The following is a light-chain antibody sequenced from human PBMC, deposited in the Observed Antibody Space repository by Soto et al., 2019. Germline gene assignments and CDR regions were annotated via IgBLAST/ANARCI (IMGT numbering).Light chain of an antibody. Sequence: QSVLTQPPSASGSPGQSVTISCTGTSNDVGGYNFVSWYQQHPGKAPKLMISEVTKRPSGVPDRFSGSKSGNTASLTVSGLQAEDEADYYCSSYGGSNNVVFGGGTKLTVL. CDR2: EVT. CDR1: SNDVGGYNF. CDR3: SSYGGSNNVV. J-gene: IGLJ2*01. V-gene: IGLV2-8*01.